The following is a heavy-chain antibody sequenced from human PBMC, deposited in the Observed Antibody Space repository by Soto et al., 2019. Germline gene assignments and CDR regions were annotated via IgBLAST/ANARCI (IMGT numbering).Heavy chain of an antibody. D-gene: IGHD6-13*01. J-gene: IGHJ4*02. V-gene: IGHV1-3*01. CDR1: GYTFTSYA. Sequence: ASVKVSCKASGYTFTSYAMHWVRQAPGQRLEWMGWINAGNGNTKYSQKFQGRVTITRDTSASTAYMELSSLRSEDTAVYYCARDPPYSSSWYQRGGAFDYWGQGTMVTVYS. CDR3: ARDPPYSSSWYQRGGAFDY. CDR2: INAGNGNT.